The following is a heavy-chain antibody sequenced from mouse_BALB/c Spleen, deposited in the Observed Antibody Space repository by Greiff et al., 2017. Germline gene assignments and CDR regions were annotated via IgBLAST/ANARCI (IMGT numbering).Heavy chain of an antibody. D-gene: IGHD2-14*01. J-gene: IGHJ2*01. CDR3: ARGQEVRGDY. Sequence: EVHLVESGGGLVKPGGSLKLSCAASGFTFSSYAMSWVRQTPEKRLEWVASISSGGSTYYPDSVKGRFTISRDNARNILYLQMSSLRSEDTAMYYCARGQEVRGDYWGQGTTLTVSS. CDR1: GFTFSSYA. CDR2: ISSGGST. V-gene: IGHV5-6-5*01.